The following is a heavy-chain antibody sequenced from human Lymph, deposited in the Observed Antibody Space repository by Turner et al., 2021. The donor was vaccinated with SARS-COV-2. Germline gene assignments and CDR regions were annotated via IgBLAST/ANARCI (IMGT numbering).Heavy chain of an antibody. CDR3: ARDVERYNDFWSGYSGGYGLDV. CDR1: GYTFPGYN. Sequence: QVQLVQSGAEVKKPGAVVKVSCKASGYTFPGYNMHWVRQAPGQGLEWMGWINPNSGGTNYAQKFQGRVTMTRDTSISTAYMELSRLRSDDTAVYYCARDVERYNDFWSGYSGGYGLDVWGQGTTVTVSS. J-gene: IGHJ6*02. V-gene: IGHV1-2*02. CDR2: INPNSGGT. D-gene: IGHD3-3*01.